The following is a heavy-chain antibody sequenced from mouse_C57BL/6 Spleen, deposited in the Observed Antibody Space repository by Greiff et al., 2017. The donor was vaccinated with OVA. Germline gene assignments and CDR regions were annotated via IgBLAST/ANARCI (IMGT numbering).Heavy chain of an antibody. J-gene: IGHJ4*01. CDR2: IDPSDSYT. D-gene: IGHD1-1*01. V-gene: IGHV1-69*01. CDR3: ARGYYGSSSLNAMDY. Sequence: VQLQQPGAELVMPGASVKLSCKASGYTFTSYWMHWVKQRPGQGLEWIGEIDPSDSYTNYNQKLKGKSTLTVDKSSSTAYMQLSSLTSEDSAVYYCARGYYGSSSLNAMDYWGQGTSVTVSS. CDR1: GYTFTSYW.